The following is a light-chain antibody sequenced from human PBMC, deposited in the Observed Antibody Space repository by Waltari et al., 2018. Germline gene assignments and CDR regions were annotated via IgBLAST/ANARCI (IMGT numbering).Light chain of an antibody. J-gene: IGKJ5*01. CDR3: QQYYTFSVT. CDR2: NAS. Sequence: DIQMTQSPSTRSASVGDGVTITCRASHSIKIWVAWYQQKPGKAPKLLIDNASNVARGVPSRFSGSGSGTEFTLTINSLQPDDFATYYCQQYYTFSVTFGQGTRLEIK. CDR1: HSIKIW. V-gene: IGKV1-5*03.